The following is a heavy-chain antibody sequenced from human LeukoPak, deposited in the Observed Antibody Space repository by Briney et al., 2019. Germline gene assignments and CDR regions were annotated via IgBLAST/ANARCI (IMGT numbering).Heavy chain of an antibody. J-gene: IGHJ5*02. CDR3: ARAVLDNENYYAWFDP. V-gene: IGHV4-4*02. D-gene: IGHD3-10*01. Sequence: PSETLSLTCAVSGGSISSSNWWSWVRQPPGKGLGWIGEIYHSGSTNYNPSLKSRVTISVDTSKNQFFLKVNSVTAADTAVYYCARAVLDNENYYAWFDPWGQGTLVTVSS. CDR1: GGSISSSNW. CDR2: IYHSGST.